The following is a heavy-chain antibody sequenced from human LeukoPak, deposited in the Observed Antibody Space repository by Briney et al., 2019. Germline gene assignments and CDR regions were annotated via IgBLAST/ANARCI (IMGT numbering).Heavy chain of an antibody. D-gene: IGHD1-26*01. CDR3: ASSSIVGATTDY. CDR2: MNPNSGNT. CDR1: GYTFTSYD. J-gene: IGHJ4*02. Sequence: ASVKVSCKASGYTFTSYDINWVRQATGQGLEWMGWMNPNSGNTGYAQKFQGRVTMTRNTSISTAYMELSSLRSEDTAVYYCASSSIVGATTDYWGQGTLVTVSS. V-gene: IGHV1-8*01.